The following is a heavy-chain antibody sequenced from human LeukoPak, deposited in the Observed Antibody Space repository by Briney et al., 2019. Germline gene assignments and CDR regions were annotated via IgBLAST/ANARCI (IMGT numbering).Heavy chain of an antibody. Sequence: GGSLRLSCAASGFTFSSYGMHWVRQAPGKGLEGVAFIRYDGSNKYYADSVKGRFTICRDNSKNTLYLQMNSLRAEDTAVYYCAKDRGDTSYFDYWGQGTLVTVSS. CDR2: IRYDGSNK. J-gene: IGHJ4*02. CDR3: AKDRGDTSYFDY. CDR1: GFTFSSYG. V-gene: IGHV3-30*02. D-gene: IGHD5-18*01.